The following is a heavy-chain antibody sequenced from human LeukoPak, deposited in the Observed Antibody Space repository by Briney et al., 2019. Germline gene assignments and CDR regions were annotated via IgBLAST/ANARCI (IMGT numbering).Heavy chain of an antibody. V-gene: IGHV4-59*12. CDR3: ARGLAYYYDSSGHSYY. D-gene: IGHD3-22*01. CDR2: IYYSGST. Sequence: PSETLSLTCTVSGGSISSYYWSWIRQPPGKGLEWIGYIYYSGSTKYNPSLKSRVTISVDTSKNQFSLKLSSVTAADTAVYYCARGLAYYYDSSGHSYYWGQGTLVTVSS. CDR1: GGSISSYY. J-gene: IGHJ4*02.